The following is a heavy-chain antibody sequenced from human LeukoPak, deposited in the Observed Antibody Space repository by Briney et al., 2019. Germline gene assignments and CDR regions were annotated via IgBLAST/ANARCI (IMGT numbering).Heavy chain of an antibody. D-gene: IGHD3-10*01. Sequence: SETLPLTCTVSGGSISTYYWSWIRQSPGKGLEWIGYIYYSGSTYYNPSLKSRVIISIDTSKNQFSLKLSSVTAADTAVYYCARHTGSGSSYPLGYWGQGTLVTVSS. J-gene: IGHJ4*02. V-gene: IGHV4-59*08. CDR3: ARHTGSGSSYPLGY. CDR2: IYYSGST. CDR1: GGSISTYY.